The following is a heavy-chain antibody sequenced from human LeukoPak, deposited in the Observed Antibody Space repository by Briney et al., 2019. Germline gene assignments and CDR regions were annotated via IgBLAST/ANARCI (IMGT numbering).Heavy chain of an antibody. CDR2: IKQDGSEK. V-gene: IGHV3-7*01. J-gene: IGHJ4*02. CDR1: GFTFSSYW. CDR3: ATRNHVGPYYYDSSGYYPPDY. D-gene: IGHD3-22*01. Sequence: GGSLRLSCAASGFTFSSYWMSWVRQAPGKGLEWVANIKQDGSEKYYVDSVKGRFTISRDNSKNTLYLQMNSLRAEDTAVYYCATRNHVGPYYYDSSGYYPPDYWGQGTLVTVSS.